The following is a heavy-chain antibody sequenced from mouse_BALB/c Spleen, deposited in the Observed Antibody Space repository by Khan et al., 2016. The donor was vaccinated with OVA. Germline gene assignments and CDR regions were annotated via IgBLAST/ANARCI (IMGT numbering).Heavy chain of an antibody. Sequence: VELVESGPGLVQPSQSLSITCTVSGFSFTSYGVHWVRQSPGKGLEWLGVIWSGGSTDYYAAFITRLTISKDNSKSKAFFKLNSLHANDTAIYYCARNYDYDEGFAYWGQGTLVTVSA. CDR3: ARNYDYDEGFAY. CDR2: IWSGGST. D-gene: IGHD2-4*01. CDR1: GFSFTSYG. J-gene: IGHJ3*01. V-gene: IGHV2-2*02.